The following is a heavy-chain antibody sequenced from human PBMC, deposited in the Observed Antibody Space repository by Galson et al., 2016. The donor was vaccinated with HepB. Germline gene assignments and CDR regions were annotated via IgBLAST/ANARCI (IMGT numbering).Heavy chain of an antibody. CDR2: INPSAGST. CDR1: GYTFTNYN. J-gene: IGHJ6*02. CDR3: ARGRYYGMDV. V-gene: IGHV1-46*03. Sequence: SVKVSCTASGYTFTNYNMHWVRQAPGQGLEWMGIINPSAGSTSYAQKFQGRVTMTRDTSTSTVYMELSSLRTEDTAVYYCARGRYYGMDVWGQGATVTVSS.